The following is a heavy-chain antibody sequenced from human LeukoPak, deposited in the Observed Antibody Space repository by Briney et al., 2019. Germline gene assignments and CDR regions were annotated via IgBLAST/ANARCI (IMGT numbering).Heavy chain of an antibody. V-gene: IGHV3-7*01. J-gene: IGHJ5*02. CDR1: GFTFSSYW. D-gene: IGHD3-22*01. CDR3: ASTYYYDSSLS. Sequence: PGGSLRLSCAASGFTFSSYWMSWVRQAPGKGLEWVANIKQDGSEKYYVDSVKGRFTISRDNAKNPLYLQMNSLRAEDTAVYYCASTYYYDSSLSWGQGTLVTVSS. CDR2: IKQDGSEK.